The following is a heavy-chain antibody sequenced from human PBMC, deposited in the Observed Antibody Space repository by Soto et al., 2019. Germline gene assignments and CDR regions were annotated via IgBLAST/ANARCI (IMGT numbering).Heavy chain of an antibody. J-gene: IGHJ3*02. V-gene: IGHV4-59*01. CDR2: IYYSWST. Sequence: QVQLQESGPGLVKPSETLSLTCTVSGGSISSYYWSWIRQPPGKGLEWIGYIYYSWSTNYNPSLKSRVTISVDTSKNQFYLKLSSVTAADTAVYYCARATPAYSSGWSAEAFDIWGQGTMVTVSS. CDR1: GGSISSYY. CDR3: ARATPAYSSGWSAEAFDI. D-gene: IGHD6-19*01.